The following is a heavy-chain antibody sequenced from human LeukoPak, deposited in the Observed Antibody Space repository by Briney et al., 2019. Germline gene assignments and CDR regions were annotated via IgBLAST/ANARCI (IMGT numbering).Heavy chain of an antibody. J-gene: IGHJ5*02. D-gene: IGHD3-3*01. CDR1: GYSFTSYW. CDR2: IYPGDSDT. Sequence: GESLQISCQGSGYSFTSYWIGWVRQMPGKGLEWMGIIYPGDSDTRYSPSFQGQVTISADKSVSTAYLQWSSLKASDTAMYYCARLEEAHWFDPWGQGTLVTVSS. CDR3: ARLEEAHWFDP. V-gene: IGHV5-51*01.